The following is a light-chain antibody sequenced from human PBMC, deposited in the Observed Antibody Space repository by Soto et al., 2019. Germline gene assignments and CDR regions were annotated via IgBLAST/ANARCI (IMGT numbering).Light chain of an antibody. CDR2: SDD. Sequence: QSVLTQPPSASGTPGQRVTISCSGSTSNIGSNTVSWYQQLLGAAPKLLILSDDQRPSGVPDRFSGSKSGTSASLAISGLQSEDEADYYCAAWDDGFWVFGGGTKLTVL. J-gene: IGLJ3*02. CDR1: TSNIGSNT. CDR3: AAWDDGFWV. V-gene: IGLV1-44*01.